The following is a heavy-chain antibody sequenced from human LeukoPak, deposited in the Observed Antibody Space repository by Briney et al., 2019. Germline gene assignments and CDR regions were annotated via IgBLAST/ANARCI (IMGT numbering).Heavy chain of an antibody. CDR3: ARLRRIMITFGGVIVIPHDAFDI. CDR2: IYTSGST. D-gene: IGHD3-16*02. CDR1: GYSISSGYY. V-gene: IGHV4-38-2*02. Sequence: PSETLSLTCTVSGYSISSGYYWGWIRQPPGKGLEWIGRIYTSGSTNYNPSLKSRVTMSVDTSKNQFSLKLSSVTAADTAVYYCARLRRIMITFGGVIVIPHDAFDIWGQGTMVTVSS. J-gene: IGHJ3*02.